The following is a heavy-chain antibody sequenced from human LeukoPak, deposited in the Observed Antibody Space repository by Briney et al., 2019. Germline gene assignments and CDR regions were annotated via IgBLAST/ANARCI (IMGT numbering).Heavy chain of an antibody. CDR3: ARYDSSGYYNDAFDI. V-gene: IGHV4-30-4*01. CDR2: IYYSGTT. Sequence: SSETLSLTCTVSGASISSGDYYWSWIRQPPGKGLEWIGYIYYSGTTYYNPSLKSRVTISVDTSKNQFSLKLSSVTAADTAVYYCARYDSSGYYNDAFDIWGQGTMVTVSS. D-gene: IGHD3-22*01. J-gene: IGHJ3*02. CDR1: GASISSGDYY.